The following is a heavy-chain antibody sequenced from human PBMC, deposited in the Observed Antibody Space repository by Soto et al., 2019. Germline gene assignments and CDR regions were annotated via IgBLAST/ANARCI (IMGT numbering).Heavy chain of an antibody. CDR2: LSGSGRTT. Sequence: EVQMLESGGGLVQPGGSLRLSCAATGFMFSDYAMSWVRQAPGKGLEWVSALSGSGRTTYYADSVKGRFTISRDNSKNTLYLQTSRSKGGGTAVSDCPKVGVRCGVAATNSRSWGQGTLVSVSS. D-gene: IGHD2-8*01. V-gene: IGHV3-23*01. CDR1: GFMFSDYA. J-gene: IGHJ4*02. CDR3: PKVGVRCGVAATNSRS.